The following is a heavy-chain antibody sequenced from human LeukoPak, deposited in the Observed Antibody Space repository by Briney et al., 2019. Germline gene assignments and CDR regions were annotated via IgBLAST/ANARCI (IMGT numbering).Heavy chain of an antibody. J-gene: IGHJ4*02. D-gene: IGHD4-17*01. CDR1: GFTFSSYG. CDR2: ISYDGSNK. CDR3: ARGKRMTTMTLGFDC. V-gene: IGHV3-30*03. Sequence: GGSLRLSCAASGFTFSSYGMHWVRQAPGKGLEWVAVISYDGSNKYYADSMKGRFTISRDNAKNTLYVLMNSLRAEDTAVYYCARGKRMTTMTLGFDCWGQGTLVTVSS.